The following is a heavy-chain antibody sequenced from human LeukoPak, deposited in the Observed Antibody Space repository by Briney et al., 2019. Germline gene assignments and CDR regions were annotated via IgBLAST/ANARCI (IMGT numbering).Heavy chain of an antibody. CDR3: ARDTPSPVIGAAALDY. Sequence: GASVKVSCKASGGTFSSYAISWVRQAPGQGLEWMGRIIPILGIANCAQKFQGRVTITADKSTSTAYMELSSLRSEDTAVYYCARDTPSPVIGAAALDYWGQGTLVTVSS. J-gene: IGHJ4*02. CDR2: IIPILGIA. D-gene: IGHD6-13*01. V-gene: IGHV1-69*04. CDR1: GGTFSSYA.